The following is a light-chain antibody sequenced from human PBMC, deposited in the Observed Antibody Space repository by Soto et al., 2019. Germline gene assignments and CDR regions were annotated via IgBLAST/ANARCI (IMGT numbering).Light chain of an antibody. J-gene: IGKJ1*01. Sequence: AIRMTQSPSSLSASTGDRVTITCRASQGISSYLAWYQQKPGKAPKLLIYAASTLQSGVPSRFSGSGSGTDFTLTISCLQSEDFATYYCQQYYSYSTFGQGPKVDI. V-gene: IGKV1-8*01. CDR2: AAS. CDR1: QGISSY. CDR3: QQYYSYST.